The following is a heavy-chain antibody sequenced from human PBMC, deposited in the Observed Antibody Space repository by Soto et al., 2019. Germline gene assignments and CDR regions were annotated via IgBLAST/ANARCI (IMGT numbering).Heavy chain of an antibody. Sequence: GGSLRLSCAVSGFTFSSFWMHWVRQAPGEGLVWVSRINTDGSSTSYADSVKGRFTISRDNAKNTLYLQMNSLRVEDTVMYYCAKRGVDTFGLSYWGQGTLVTVSS. V-gene: IGHV3-74*01. D-gene: IGHD3-10*01. CDR1: GFTFSSFW. J-gene: IGHJ4*02. CDR3: AKRGVDTFGLSY. CDR2: INTDGSST.